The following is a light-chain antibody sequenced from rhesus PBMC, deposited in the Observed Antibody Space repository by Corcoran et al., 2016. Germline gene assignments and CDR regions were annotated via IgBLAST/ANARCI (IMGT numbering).Light chain of an antibody. J-gene: IGKJ1*01. CDR3: LQYNSDPWT. CDR1: QGISTS. Sequence: DIQMTQSPSSLSASVGDRVTITCRASQGISTSLNWYQQKPGKAPKRLIYTTTSLEGGVPSRFSGRGSGTDFTLTISSLQPEDFATYYCLQYNSDPWTFGQGTKVDIK. V-gene: IGKV1-43*02. CDR2: TTT.